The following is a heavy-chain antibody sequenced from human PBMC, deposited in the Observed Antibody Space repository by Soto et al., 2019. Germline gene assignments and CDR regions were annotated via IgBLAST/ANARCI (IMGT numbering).Heavy chain of an antibody. CDR1: GFTFSSYA. J-gene: IGHJ4*02. Sequence: PGGSLRLSCAASGFTFSSYAMSWVRQAPGKGLEWVSAISGSGGSTYYADSVKGRFTISRDNSKNTLYLQMNSLRAEDTAVYYCASTDPFWSGYYTGQPSYYFDYWGQGTLVTVSS. CDR2: ISGSGGST. D-gene: IGHD3-3*01. V-gene: IGHV3-23*01. CDR3: ASTDPFWSGYYTGQPSYYFDY.